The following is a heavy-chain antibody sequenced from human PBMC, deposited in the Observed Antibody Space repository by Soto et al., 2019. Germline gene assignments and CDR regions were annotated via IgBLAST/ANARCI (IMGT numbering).Heavy chain of an antibody. Sequence: GGSLRLSCAASGFTFSSYAMSWVRQAPGKGLEWVSAISGSGGSTYYADSVKGRFTISRDKSKNTLYLQMNSLRAEDTAVYYCARAHQQWPPEYYFDYWGQGTLVTVSS. CDR3: ARAHQQWPPEYYFDY. V-gene: IGHV3-23*01. J-gene: IGHJ4*02. D-gene: IGHD6-19*01. CDR2: ISGSGGST. CDR1: GFTFSSYA.